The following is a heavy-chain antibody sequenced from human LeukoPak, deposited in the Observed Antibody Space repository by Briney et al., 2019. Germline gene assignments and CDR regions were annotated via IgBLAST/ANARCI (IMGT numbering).Heavy chain of an antibody. D-gene: IGHD5-24*01. J-gene: IGHJ4*02. CDR2: ISSSSHI. CDR3: AKDDRWLQFCC. Sequence: GGSLRLSCAASGFTFSSYSMNWVRQAPGKGLEWVSSISSSSHIYYADSVKGRFTISRDNAKNSLYLQVNSLRAEDTAVYYCAKDDRWLQFCCWGQGTLVTVSA. V-gene: IGHV3-21*04. CDR1: GFTFSSYS.